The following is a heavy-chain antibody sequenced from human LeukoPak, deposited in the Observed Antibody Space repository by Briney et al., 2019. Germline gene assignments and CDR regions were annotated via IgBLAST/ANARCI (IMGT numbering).Heavy chain of an antibody. Sequence: SETLSLTCTVSGGSISSGSYYWSWIRRPAGKGLEWIGRIYTSGSTNYNPSLKSRVTISVDTSKNQFSLKLSSVTAADTAVYYCARDNSYYYGSGSYSVDYWGQGTLVTVSS. CDR1: GGSISSGSYY. D-gene: IGHD3-10*01. V-gene: IGHV4-61*02. CDR2: IYTSGST. CDR3: ARDNSYYYGSGSYSVDY. J-gene: IGHJ4*02.